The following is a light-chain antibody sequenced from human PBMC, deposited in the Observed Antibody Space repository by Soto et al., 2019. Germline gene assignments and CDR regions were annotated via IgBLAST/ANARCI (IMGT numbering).Light chain of an antibody. Sequence: DIQMTQSPSTLAASVGDRVTITCRASQSISSWLAWYQQKPGKAPKLLIYDASSLERGVPSRFSGSGSGTEFTLTISSLQPDDFATYYCQQYNTYSPWTFDQGTKVEIK. CDR1: QSISSW. CDR2: DAS. CDR3: QQYNTYSPWT. J-gene: IGKJ1*01. V-gene: IGKV1-5*01.